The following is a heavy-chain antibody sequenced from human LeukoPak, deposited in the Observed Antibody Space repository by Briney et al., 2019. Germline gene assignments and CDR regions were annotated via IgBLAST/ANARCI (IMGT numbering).Heavy chain of an antibody. D-gene: IGHD6-19*01. V-gene: IGHV4-59*08. CDR1: GGSISSYY. J-gene: IGHJ5*02. CDR3: ARRGRAAVAGTSWFDP. Sequence: SETLSLTCTVSGGSISSYYWSWIRQPPGKGLEWIGYIYYSGSTNYNPSLKSRVTISVDTSKNQFSLKLSSVTAADTAVYYCARRGRAAVAGTSWFDPWGQGTLVTVSS. CDR2: IYYSGST.